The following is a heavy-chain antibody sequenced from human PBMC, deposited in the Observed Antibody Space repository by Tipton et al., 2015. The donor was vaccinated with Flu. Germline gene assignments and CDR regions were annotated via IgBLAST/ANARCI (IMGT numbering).Heavy chain of an antibody. J-gene: IGHJ5*02. CDR3: ARGAWERWLQP. Sequence: TLSLTCAVYGGSISSGSYYWSWIRQPAGKGLEWIGRIYTSGSTNYNPSLKRRVTISVDTSKNQFSLKLSSVTAADTAVYYCARGAWERWLQPWGQGTLVTVSS. CDR1: GGSISSGSYY. V-gene: IGHV4-61*02. CDR2: IYTSGST. D-gene: IGHD5-24*01.